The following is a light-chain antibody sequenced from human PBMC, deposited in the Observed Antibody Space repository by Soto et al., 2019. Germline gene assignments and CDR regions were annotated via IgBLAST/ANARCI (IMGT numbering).Light chain of an antibody. Sequence: QSVLTQPPSVSGAPGQRVTISCTGSSSNIAAGYDVHWYQQLPGTAPKLLIYGNSNRPSGVPDPFSGSKSGTSASLAITGLQAEDEAEYYCQSYVSSLGGSVVFGGGTTLTVL. CDR2: GNS. CDR3: QSYVSSLGGSVV. J-gene: IGLJ2*01. CDR1: SSNIAAGYD. V-gene: IGLV1-40*01.